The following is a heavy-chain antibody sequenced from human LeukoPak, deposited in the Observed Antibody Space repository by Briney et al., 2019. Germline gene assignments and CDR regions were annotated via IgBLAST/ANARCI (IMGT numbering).Heavy chain of an antibody. D-gene: IGHD3-10*01. V-gene: IGHV4-4*07. CDR2: FYISGST. J-gene: IGHJ1*01. CDR1: GGSISSYY. Sequence: SETLSLTCTVSGGSISSYYWSWIRQPAGKGLEWIGRFYISGSTNYNPSLKSRVTMSVDTSKNQFSLRLNSVTAADTAVYYCARTNYYGSGSYYPDFWGQGTLVTVSS. CDR3: ARTNYYGSGSYYPDF.